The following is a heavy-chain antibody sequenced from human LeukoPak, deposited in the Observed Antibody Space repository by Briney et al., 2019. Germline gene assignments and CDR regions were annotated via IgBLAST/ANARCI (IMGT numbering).Heavy chain of an antibody. V-gene: IGHV3-23*01. CDR3: AKGAVGATNRFLSFDY. Sequence: GGSLRLSCAASGFTFSSYAMSWVRQAPGKGLEWVSGISGSGGSTYYADSVKGRFTISRDNSKNTLYLQMNSLRAEDTAVYYCAKGAVGATNRFLSFDYWGQGTLVTVSS. J-gene: IGHJ4*02. D-gene: IGHD1-26*01. CDR2: ISGSGGST. CDR1: GFTFSSYA.